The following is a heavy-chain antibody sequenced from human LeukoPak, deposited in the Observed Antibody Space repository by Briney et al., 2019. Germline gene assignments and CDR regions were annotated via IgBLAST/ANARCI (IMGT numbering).Heavy chain of an antibody. Sequence: GGSLRLSCAASGFTFSSHSMNWVRQAPGKGLEWVSSISSSSSYIYYADSVKGRFTISRDNAKNSLYLQMNSLRAEDTAVYYCASHSSGWYGEDYWGQGTLVTVSS. CDR1: GFTFSSHS. CDR3: ASHSSGWYGEDY. V-gene: IGHV3-21*01. CDR2: ISSSSSYI. D-gene: IGHD6-19*01. J-gene: IGHJ4*02.